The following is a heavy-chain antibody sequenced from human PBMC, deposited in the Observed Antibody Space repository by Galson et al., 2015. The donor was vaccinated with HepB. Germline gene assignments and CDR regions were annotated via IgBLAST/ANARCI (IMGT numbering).Heavy chain of an antibody. CDR3: ARDPIVGANDAFDI. Sequence: SLRLSCAASGFTFSSYSMNWVRQAPGKGLEWVSYISSSSSTIYYADSVKGRFTISRDNAKNSLYLQMNSLRAEDTAVYYCARDPIVGANDAFDIWGQGTMVTVSS. D-gene: IGHD1-26*01. J-gene: IGHJ3*02. V-gene: IGHV3-48*01. CDR2: ISSSSSTI. CDR1: GFTFSSYS.